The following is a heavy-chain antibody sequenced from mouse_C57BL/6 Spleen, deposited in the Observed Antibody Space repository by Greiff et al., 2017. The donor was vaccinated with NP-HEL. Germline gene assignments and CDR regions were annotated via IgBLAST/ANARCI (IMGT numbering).Heavy chain of an antibody. J-gene: IGHJ4*01. D-gene: IGHD1-1*01. CDR1: GYAFTNYL. V-gene: IGHV1-54*01. CDR3: ARPLTTVVADAMDY. CDR2: INPGSGGT. Sequence: QVQLQQSGAELVRPGTSVKVSCKASGYAFTNYLIEWVKQRPGQGLEWIGVINPGSGGTNYNEKFKGKATLTADKSSSTAYMQLSSLTSEDSAVYFCARPLTTVVADAMDYWGQGTSVTVSS.